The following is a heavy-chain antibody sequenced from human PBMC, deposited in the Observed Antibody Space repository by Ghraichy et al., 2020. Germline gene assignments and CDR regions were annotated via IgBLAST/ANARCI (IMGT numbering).Heavy chain of an antibody. J-gene: IGHJ4*02. CDR1: GFTFNNYA. V-gene: IGHV3-23*01. Sequence: GGSLKLSCAASGFTFNNYAMSWVRQAPGKGLEWVSAISSSGTSTYSADSVSGRFTISRDNSKNTLYLQMKSLRAEDTAVYYCATRGPDGSGSFAPNWGQGTLVTVSS. D-gene: IGHD3-10*01. CDR3: ATRGPDGSGSFAPN. CDR2: ISSSGTST.